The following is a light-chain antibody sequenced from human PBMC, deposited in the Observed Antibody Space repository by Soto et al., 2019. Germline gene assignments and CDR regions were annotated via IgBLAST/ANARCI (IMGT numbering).Light chain of an antibody. J-gene: IGLJ1*01. CDR1: SRDVCGYNY. CDR3: SSYTSSXTLV. CDR2: EVS. Sequence: QSVLTQPASVSGSPVQSITISCTGTSRDVCGYNYVSWYQQHPGKAPKLMIYEVSNRPSGVSNRFSGSKSGNTASLTISGLQAEDAADYYCSSYTSSXTLVFGTGTKVXV. V-gene: IGLV2-14*01.